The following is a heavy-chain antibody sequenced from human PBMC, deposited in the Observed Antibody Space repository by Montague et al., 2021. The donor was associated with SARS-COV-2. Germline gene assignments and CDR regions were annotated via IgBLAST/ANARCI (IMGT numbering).Heavy chain of an antibody. V-gene: IGHV3-21*01. Sequence: SLRLSCAASGFTFSSYSMNWVRQAPGKGLEWVSSISSSSSYIYYADSVKGRFTISRDNAKNSLYLQMNSLRAKDTAVYYCAGGIRITMVRGVTIDYWGQGTLVTVSS. J-gene: IGHJ4*02. CDR2: ISSSSSYI. D-gene: IGHD3-10*01. CDR1: GFTFSSYS. CDR3: AGGIRITMVRGVTIDY.